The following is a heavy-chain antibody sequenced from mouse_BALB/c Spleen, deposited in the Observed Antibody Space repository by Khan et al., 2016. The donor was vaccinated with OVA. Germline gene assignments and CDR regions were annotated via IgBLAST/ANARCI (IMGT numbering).Heavy chain of an antibody. Sequence: LVESGPEVKKPGETVKISCKASGYTFTTFGMNWVRQAPGKGLKWMGWINTYTGKPTYADDFKGRFAFSLKTSASTAYLKINHLKNEDTATYFCGRVGLNGTMDSWGQGTLVTVSS. J-gene: IGHJ4*01. CDR2: INTYTGKP. CDR3: GRVGLNGTMDS. V-gene: IGHV9-3-1*01. CDR1: GYTFTTFG.